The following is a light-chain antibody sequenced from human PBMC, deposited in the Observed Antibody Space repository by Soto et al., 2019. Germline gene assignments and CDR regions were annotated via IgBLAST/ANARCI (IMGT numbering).Light chain of an antibody. V-gene: IGKV1-5*03. CDR2: KAS. Sequence: DIQMTQSPSTLSASVGDRVTITCRASQSISSWLAWYQQKPGKAPKLLIYKASSLESGVPSRFSGSGSGTEFTLPISSLQPDDFATYHCQQFHSFSPTFGQGTKVEIK. J-gene: IGKJ1*01. CDR3: QQFHSFSPT. CDR1: QSISSW.